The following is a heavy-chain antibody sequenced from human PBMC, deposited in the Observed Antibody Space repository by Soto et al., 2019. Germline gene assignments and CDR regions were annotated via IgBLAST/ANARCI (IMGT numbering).Heavy chain of an antibody. CDR3: ASGHFWSGQQRFDP. Sequence: GGSLKLSSAASGYTLSSYSMNWVRKAPGKGLEWVSYISSSSSTIYYADSVKGRFTISRDNAKNSLYLQMNSLRAEDTAVYYCASGHFWSGQQRFDPWGQGTLVTVSS. CDR2: ISSSSSTI. J-gene: IGHJ5*02. V-gene: IGHV3-48*01. CDR1: GYTLSSYS. D-gene: IGHD3-3*02.